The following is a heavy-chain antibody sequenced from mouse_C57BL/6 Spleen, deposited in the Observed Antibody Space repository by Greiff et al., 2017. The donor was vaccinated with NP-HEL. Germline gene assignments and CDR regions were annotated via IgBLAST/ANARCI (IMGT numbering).Heavy chain of an antibody. J-gene: IGHJ3*01. CDR2: IYPGDGDT. V-gene: IGHV1-82*01. Sequence: VQLQQSGPELVKPGASVKISCKASGYAFSSSWMNWVKQRPGKGLEWIGRIYPGDGDTNYNGKFRGKATLTADKSSSTAYRQLSSLTSEDSAVYFCARSQGYEGFAYWGQGTLVTVSA. CDR3: ARSQGYEGFAY. CDR1: GYAFSSSW. D-gene: IGHD2-2*01.